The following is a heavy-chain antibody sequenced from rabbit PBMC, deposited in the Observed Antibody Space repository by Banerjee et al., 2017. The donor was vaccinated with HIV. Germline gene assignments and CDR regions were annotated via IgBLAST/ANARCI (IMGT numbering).Heavy chain of an antibody. Sequence: QEQLKESGGGLVQPGGSLKLSCKASGFDFSNYYMSWVRQAPGKGLEWIGYIDPVFGDTYYASWAKGRFTISKTSSTTVTLQMTSLTAADMATYFCARAANSIAYDSKLWGPGTLVTVS. CDR3: ARAANSIAYDSKL. CDR1: GFDFSNYYM. V-gene: IGHV1S45*01. J-gene: IGHJ4*01. D-gene: IGHD1-1*01. CDR2: IDPVFGDT.